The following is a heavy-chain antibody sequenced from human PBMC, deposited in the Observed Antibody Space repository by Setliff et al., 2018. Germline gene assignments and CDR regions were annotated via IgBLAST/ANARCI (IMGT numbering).Heavy chain of an antibody. CDR2: IFYSGRT. Sequence: SETLFLTCTVSGASITNINYYWGLIRQPPGKGLEWIGSIFYSGRTFYNPSLKSRVTISVNTSKNQFSLTLSSVTAADTAVYYCARLPNYVWGSPVDYWGQGTLVTVSS. CDR1: GASITNINYY. D-gene: IGHD3-16*01. CDR3: ARLPNYVWGSPVDY. J-gene: IGHJ4*02. V-gene: IGHV4-39*01.